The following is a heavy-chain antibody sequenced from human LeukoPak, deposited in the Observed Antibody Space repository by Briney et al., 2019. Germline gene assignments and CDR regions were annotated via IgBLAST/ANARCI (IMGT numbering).Heavy chain of an antibody. CDR3: ARCTTGKTFGSLREIKKSREIDY. J-gene: IGHJ4*02. V-gene: IGHV3-21*01. Sequence: GGSLRLSCAASGFTFSSYSMNWVRQAPGKGLEWVSSISSSSSYIYYADSVKGRFTISRDNAKNSLFLQMDSLRGEDTAVYYCARCTTGKTFGSLREIKKSREIDYWGQGTLVTVSS. CDR2: ISSSSSYI. D-gene: IGHD1-1*01. CDR1: GFTFSSYS.